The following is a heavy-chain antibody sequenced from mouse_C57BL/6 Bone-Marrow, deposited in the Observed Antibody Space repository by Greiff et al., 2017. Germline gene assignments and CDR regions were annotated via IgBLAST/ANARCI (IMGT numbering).Heavy chain of an antibody. CDR1: GFTFSSYG. CDR2: ISSGGSYT. Sequence: EVQVVESGGDLVKPGGSLKLSCAASGFTFSSYGMSWVRQTPDKRLEWVATISSGGSYTYYPDSVKGRFTISRDNAKNTLYLQMRSLKSEDTAMYYCARLGNSAWFAYWGQGTLVTVSA. CDR3: ARLGNSAWFAY. J-gene: IGHJ3*01. D-gene: IGHD2-1*01. V-gene: IGHV5-6*01.